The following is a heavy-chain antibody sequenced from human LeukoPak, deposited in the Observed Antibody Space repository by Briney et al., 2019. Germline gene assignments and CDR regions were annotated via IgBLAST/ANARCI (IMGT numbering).Heavy chain of an antibody. CDR1: GGSITSDY. J-gene: IGHJ5*02. D-gene: IGHD3-10*01. Sequence: PSETLSLTCTVSGGSITSDYWSWIRQSPGKGLEWIGYIYYSGSTNYNPSLKSRVTISVDTSKNQFSLKLNSVTAADTAVYYCARHYYGSGSYRWFDPWGQGTLVTVSS. V-gene: IGHV4-59*08. CDR2: IYYSGST. CDR3: ARHYYGSGSYRWFDP.